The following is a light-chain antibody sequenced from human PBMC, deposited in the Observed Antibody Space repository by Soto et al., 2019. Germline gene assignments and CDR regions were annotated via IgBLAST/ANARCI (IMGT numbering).Light chain of an antibody. V-gene: IGKV1-5*01. J-gene: IGKJ5*01. CDR3: QQYHTSSIT. Sequence: DIPITQSPSTLSAYVGDRFTITCGASQTISSWLAWYQQKPGKAPNLLIYDASTLERGVPSRFSGTGSGTEFTLTIDSLQPDDFATYYCQQYHTSSITFGQGRRLEVK. CDR1: QTISSW. CDR2: DAS.